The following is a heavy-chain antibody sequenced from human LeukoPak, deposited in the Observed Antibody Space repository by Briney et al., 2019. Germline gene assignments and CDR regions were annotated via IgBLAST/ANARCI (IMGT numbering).Heavy chain of an antibody. CDR1: GYTFTSYD. V-gene: IGHV1-8*03. Sequence: ASVKVSCKASGYTFTSYDINWVRQATGQGLEWMGWMNPNSGNTGYAQKFQGRVTITRNTSISTAYMELSSLRSEDTAVYYCARGTRSHTHWFDPWGQGTLVTVSS. CDR3: ARGTRSHTHWFDP. CDR2: MNPNSGNT. J-gene: IGHJ5*02.